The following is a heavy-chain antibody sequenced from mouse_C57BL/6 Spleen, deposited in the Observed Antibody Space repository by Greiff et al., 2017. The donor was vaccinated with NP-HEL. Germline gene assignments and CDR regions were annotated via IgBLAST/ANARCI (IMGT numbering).Heavy chain of an antibody. CDR2: IYPGSGNT. Sequence: VQLQQSGAELVRPGASVKLSCKASGYTFTDYYINWVKQRPGQGLEWIARIYPGSGNTYYNEKFKGKATLTAEKSSSTAYMQLSSLTSEDSAVYFCARLDGYYRYFDYWGQGTTLTVSS. CDR3: ARLDGYYRYFDY. J-gene: IGHJ2*01. CDR1: GYTFTDYY. D-gene: IGHD2-3*01. V-gene: IGHV1-76*01.